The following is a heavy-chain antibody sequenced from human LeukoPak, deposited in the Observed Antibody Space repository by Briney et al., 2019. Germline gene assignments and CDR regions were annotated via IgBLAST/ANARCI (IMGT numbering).Heavy chain of an antibody. V-gene: IGHV3-48*03. CDR1: GFTFSNYE. J-gene: IGHJ4*02. Sequence: GGSLRLSCTASGFTFSNYEMSWVRQTPRKGLEWVSHIYTDNNIKVADAVKGRFTISRDNAKNSLYPQMNSLRAEDTAVYYCARASNSPFDYWGQGTLVTVSS. CDR3: ARASNSPFDY. CDR2: IYTDNNI. D-gene: IGHD2-21*01.